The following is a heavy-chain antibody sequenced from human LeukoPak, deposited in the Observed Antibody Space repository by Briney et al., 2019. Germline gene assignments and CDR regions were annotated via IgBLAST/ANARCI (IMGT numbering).Heavy chain of an antibody. D-gene: IGHD3-10*01. CDR3: ATSGSYSEYYYYYMDV. V-gene: IGHV5-51*01. CDR2: IYPGDSDT. J-gene: IGHJ6*03. Sequence: GESLKISCKASGYSFTNYWIVWVRQMPGKGLEWMGIIYPGDSDTRYSPSFQGQVTISADKSISTAYLQWSSLKASDTAMYYCATSGSYSEYYYYYMDVWGKGTTVTVSS. CDR1: GYSFTNYW.